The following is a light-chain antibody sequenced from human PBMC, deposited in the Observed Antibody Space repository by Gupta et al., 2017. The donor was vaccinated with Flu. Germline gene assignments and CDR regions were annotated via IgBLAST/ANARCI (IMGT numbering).Light chain of an antibody. J-gene: IGKJ1*01. CDR2: DAS. Sequence: EIVLTQSPATLSLSPGERATLSCMASQSVSSYLAWYQQKPGQAPRLLIYDASNRATGIPARFSGSGSGTDFTLTTSSLEPEDFAVYYCQQRSNWWTFGQGTKVEIK. CDR3: QQRSNWWT. V-gene: IGKV3-11*01. CDR1: QSVSSY.